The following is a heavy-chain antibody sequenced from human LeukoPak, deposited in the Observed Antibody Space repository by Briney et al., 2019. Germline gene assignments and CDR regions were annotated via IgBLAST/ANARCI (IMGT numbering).Heavy chain of an antibody. J-gene: IGHJ4*02. V-gene: IGHV3-74*01. CDR2: ITSDGSGT. CDR1: GFTFNNYF. D-gene: IGHD2-2*01. Sequence: GGSLRLSCAASGFTFNNYFMHWVRQAPGKGLVWVSRITSDGSGTNYADSVKGRFTISRDNAKNTLYLQMNSLRVGDTAVYYCVNLGYCTTSSCQPWGQGTLVTVSS. CDR3: VNLGYCTTSSCQP.